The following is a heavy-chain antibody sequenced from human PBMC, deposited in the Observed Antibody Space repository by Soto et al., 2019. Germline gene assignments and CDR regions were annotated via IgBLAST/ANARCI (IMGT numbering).Heavy chain of an antibody. Sequence: EVQLVESGGGLVQPGGSLRLSCETSDFVFYDHYMDWVRQAPGKGLEWVGRIRNTASSYSTKFAASVQGRFSISRDNSQNLLYLHMKSLQTEGTAVYYCARVSADTRTYFFDSWGQGALVTVSS. D-gene: IGHD5-18*01. CDR2: IRNTASSYST. CDR1: DFVFYDHY. J-gene: IGHJ4*02. CDR3: ARVSADTRTYFFDS. V-gene: IGHV3-72*01.